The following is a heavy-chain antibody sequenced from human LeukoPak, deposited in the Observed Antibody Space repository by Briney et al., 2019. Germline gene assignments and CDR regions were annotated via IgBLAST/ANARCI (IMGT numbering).Heavy chain of an antibody. CDR2: INPNSGGT. V-gene: IGHV1-2*02. CDR3: ARDLGIAGDY. CDR1: GYRFIAFG. J-gene: IGHJ4*02. Sequence: GASVKVSCKTSGYRFIAFGINWVRQTPGQGLKWMGWINPNSGGTNYAQKFQGRVTMTRDTSISTAYMELSRLRSDDTAVYYCARDLGIAGDYWGQGTLVTVSS. D-gene: IGHD7-27*01.